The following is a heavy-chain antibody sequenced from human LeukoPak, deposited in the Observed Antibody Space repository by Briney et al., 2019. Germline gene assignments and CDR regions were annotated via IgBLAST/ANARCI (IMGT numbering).Heavy chain of an antibody. CDR3: ARGEYSGSGTFDY. V-gene: IGHV4-31*03. Sequence: SQTLSLTCNVSGGSISSDGYYWTWIRQLPGKGLEWIGHIYYSGGTSYNPSLKSRVTISVDTSKNQFSLKLSSVTAADTAVYYCARGEYSGSGTFDYWGQGTLVTVSS. CDR1: GGSISSDGYY. CDR2: IYYSGGT. J-gene: IGHJ4*02. D-gene: IGHD5-12*01.